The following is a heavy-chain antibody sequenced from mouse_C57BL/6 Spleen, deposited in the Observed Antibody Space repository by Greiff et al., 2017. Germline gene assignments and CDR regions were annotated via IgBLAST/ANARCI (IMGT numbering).Heavy chain of an antibody. D-gene: IGHD1-1*01. CDR1: GFTFSSYG. J-gene: IGHJ1*03. CDR2: ISTGSGYT. CDR3: ARRTTDWYFDV. Sequence: EVQRVESGGDLVKPGGSLKLSCAASGFTFSSYGMSWVRQTPGKRLEWVGAISTGSGYTYYTENVKGRSTISRDNATNTLYLQMSSLKSEDTAMYYCARRTTDWYFDVWGTGTTVTVSS. V-gene: IGHV5-6*01.